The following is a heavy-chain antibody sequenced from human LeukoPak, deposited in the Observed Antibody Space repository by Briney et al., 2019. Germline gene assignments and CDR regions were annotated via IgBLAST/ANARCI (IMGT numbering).Heavy chain of an antibody. D-gene: IGHD1-26*01. J-gene: IGHJ4*02. CDR1: GYTFTSYY. CDR3: ARDVIVGPATQSDY. V-gene: IGHV1-18*04. CDR2: ISGDNAYR. Sequence: ASVKVSCKASGYTFTSYYMHWVRQAPGQGLEWMGWISGDNAYRNYAQKFQGRVTLTTDTSTRTVYMELRSLTSNDTATFYCARDVIVGPATQSDYWGQGTLVTVSS.